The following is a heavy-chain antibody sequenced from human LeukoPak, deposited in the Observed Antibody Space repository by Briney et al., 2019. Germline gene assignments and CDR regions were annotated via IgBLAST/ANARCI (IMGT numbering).Heavy chain of an antibody. CDR3: ARGSVTAMVRSPFDY. D-gene: IGHD5-18*01. CDR1: GGTFSSYA. V-gene: IGHV1-69*01. CDR2: IIPIFGTA. J-gene: IGHJ4*02. Sequence: SVKDSCKASGGTFSSYAISWVRQAPGQGLEWMGGIIPIFGTANYAQKFQGRVTITADESRSTAYMELSSLRSEDTAVYYCARGSVTAMVRSPFDYWGQGTLVTVSS.